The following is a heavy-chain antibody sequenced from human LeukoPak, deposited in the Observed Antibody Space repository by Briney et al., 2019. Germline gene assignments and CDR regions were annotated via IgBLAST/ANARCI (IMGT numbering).Heavy chain of an antibody. V-gene: IGHV3-30*01. CDR3: ARDLPRTNNYFDY. CDR2: ISYDGSNK. CDR1: GFTFSSHA. D-gene: IGHD1-7*01. Sequence: PGGSLRLSCAASGFTFSSHAMHWVRQAPGKGLEWVAVISYDGSNKYYADSVKGRFTISRDNSKNTLYLQMNSLRAEDTAVYYCARDLPRTNNYFDYWGQGTLVTVSS. J-gene: IGHJ4*02.